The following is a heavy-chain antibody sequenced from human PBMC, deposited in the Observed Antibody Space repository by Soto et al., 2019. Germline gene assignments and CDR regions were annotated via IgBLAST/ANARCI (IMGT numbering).Heavy chain of an antibody. V-gene: IGHV4-4*02. Sequence: PSETLSLTCAVSGGSISSGDWWSWVRQPPGEKLEWNGEIFHSGTTNYNPSLKSRVTISVDKSNNQFSLKLSSVTAADAAVYYWARLGGYYEAFDNWGQGSLATV. CDR2: IFHSGTT. J-gene: IGHJ4*02. CDR1: GGSISSGDW. CDR3: ARLGGYYEAFDN. D-gene: IGHD3-3*01.